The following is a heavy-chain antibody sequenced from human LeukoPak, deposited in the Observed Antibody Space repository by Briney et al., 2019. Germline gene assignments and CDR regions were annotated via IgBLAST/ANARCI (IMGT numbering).Heavy chain of an antibody. CDR3: AKDRMWLALRGSTADY. Sequence: PGGSLRLSCAASGFTFSSYSMNWVRQAPGKGLEWVSSISSSSSYIYYADSVKGRFTISRDNSKNTLYLQMNSLRAEDTAVYYCAKDRMWLALRGSTADYWGQGTLVTASS. CDR2: ISSSSSYI. D-gene: IGHD6-19*01. CDR1: GFTFSSYS. V-gene: IGHV3-21*04. J-gene: IGHJ4*02.